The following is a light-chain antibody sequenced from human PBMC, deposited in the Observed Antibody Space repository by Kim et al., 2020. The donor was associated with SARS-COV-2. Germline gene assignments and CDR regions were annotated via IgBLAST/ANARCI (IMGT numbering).Light chain of an antibody. CDR3: HQYGSLHWT. Sequence: EIVMTQFPGTLSLSPGERATLSCRADQSVDSSFIAWYQQKPGQAPRLLIYGTSNRATGIPDRFSGRGSGTDFSLTISRLEPEDFAVYYCHQYGSLHWTFGQGTKVDIK. CDR2: GTS. J-gene: IGKJ1*01. CDR1: QSVDSSF. V-gene: IGKV3-20*01.